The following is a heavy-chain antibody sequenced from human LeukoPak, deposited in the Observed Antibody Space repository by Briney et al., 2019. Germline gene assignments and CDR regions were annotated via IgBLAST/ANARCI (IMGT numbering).Heavy chain of an antibody. Sequence: GGSLRLSCQASGFTLYMYAMSWVRQAPGKGLEWVASMCGTAGCTFYPDSVEGRFTISRDNSKNVLYLRMNSLTAEDTAIYYCAKDRPNFHENSGHYYRRDGDSWGQGTLVTVSS. D-gene: IGHD3-22*01. CDR3: AKDRPNFHENSGHYYRRDGDS. V-gene: IGHV3-23*01. CDR1: GFTLYMYA. J-gene: IGHJ5*01. CDR2: MCGTAGCT.